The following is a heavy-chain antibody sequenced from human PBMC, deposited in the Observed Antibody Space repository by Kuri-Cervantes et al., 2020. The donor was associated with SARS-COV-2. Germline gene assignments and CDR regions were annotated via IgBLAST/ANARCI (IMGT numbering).Heavy chain of an antibody. CDR3: ARGEVVVAATHYYYYYGMDV. Sequence: ASVKVSCKASGYTFTSYAMHWVRQAPGQRLEWMGWINAGNGNTKYSQKFQGRVTITRDTSASTAYMELSSLRSEDTAVYYCARGEVVVAATHYYYYYGMDVWGQGTTVTVSS. D-gene: IGHD2-15*01. CDR1: GYTFTSYA. CDR2: INAGNGNT. V-gene: IGHV1-3*01. J-gene: IGHJ6*02.